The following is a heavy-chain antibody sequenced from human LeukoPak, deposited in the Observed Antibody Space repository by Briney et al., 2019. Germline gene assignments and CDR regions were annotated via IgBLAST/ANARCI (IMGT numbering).Heavy chain of an antibody. J-gene: IGHJ4*02. CDR2: IHPHSGGT. CDR1: GYSFTAYS. CDR3: SRLGTGYSLSY. V-gene: IGHV1-2*02. Sequence: ASVTVSCKASGYSFTAYSIVWVRQAPGQGLEWMGWIHPHSGGTAYENTFQGRVTMTGDTSISKAYMVLHSPGSDDAAVDYCSRLGTGYSLSYWGQGTLVTGSS. D-gene: IGHD5-18*01.